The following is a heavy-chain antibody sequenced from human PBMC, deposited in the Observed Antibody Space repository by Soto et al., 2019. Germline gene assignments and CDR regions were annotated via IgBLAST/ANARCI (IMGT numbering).Heavy chain of an antibody. Sequence: EVQLVESGGGMVNPGGSLRLSCAASGFMLGSYSMNWVRQAPGKGLEWVSSISHSSNYIYDADSVKGRFTISRDNAKNSLYRQMNSLSVEDPAVYYWARSRVAAVGRVGFDAWGQGSLVTVSS. V-gene: IGHV3-21*01. CDR3: ARSRVAAVGRVGFDA. CDR1: GFMLGSYS. D-gene: IGHD6-13*01. CDR2: ISHSSNYI. J-gene: IGHJ5*02.